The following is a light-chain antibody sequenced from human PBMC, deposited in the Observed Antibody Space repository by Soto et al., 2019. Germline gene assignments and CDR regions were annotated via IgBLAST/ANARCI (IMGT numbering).Light chain of an antibody. J-gene: IGKJ4*01. CDR2: DAS. Sequence: DMQMTQSASTLSASVGDRVTITCLASQSISSWLAWYQQKLGRAPRLLIYDASSLESGVPSRFSGSGYGTEFTLTISSLQPDDFATYYCQQYNTYSSLTFGGGSKVDIK. CDR3: QQYNTYSSLT. V-gene: IGKV1-5*01. CDR1: QSISSW.